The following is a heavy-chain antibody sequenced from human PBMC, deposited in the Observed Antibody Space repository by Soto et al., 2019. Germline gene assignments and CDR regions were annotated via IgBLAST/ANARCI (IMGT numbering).Heavy chain of an antibody. Sequence: SVKVSCKASGGTFSSYAISWVRQAPGQGLEWMGGIIPIFGTANYAQKFQGRVTITADESTSTAYMELSSLRSEDTAVYYCARSGPGGISPLDDFDSWGQGTMVTVSS. CDR3: ARSGPGGISPLDDFDS. J-gene: IGHJ3*02. CDR2: IIPIFGTA. V-gene: IGHV1-69*13. CDR1: GGTFSSYA. D-gene: IGHD3-3*02.